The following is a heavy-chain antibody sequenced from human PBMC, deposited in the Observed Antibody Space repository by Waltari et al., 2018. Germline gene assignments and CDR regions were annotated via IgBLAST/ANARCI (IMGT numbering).Heavy chain of an antibody. CDR1: KFFGFSFSSYT. Sequence: QVRLVVSGGGVGQPGKSLRLSWVASKFFGFSFSSYTLNWFRQAPGKGLEWVAAISHDGSHKSYIESVGGRFTISRDNAQSTLYLQLDRATTDDTAMYFCAMGPATTYWGQGTQVTVSS. J-gene: IGHJ4*02. CDR2: ISHDGSHK. V-gene: IGHV3-30*10. D-gene: IGHD4-4*01. CDR3: AMGPATTY.